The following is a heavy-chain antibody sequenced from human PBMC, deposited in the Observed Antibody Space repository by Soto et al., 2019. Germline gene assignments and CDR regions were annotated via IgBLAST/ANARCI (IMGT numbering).Heavy chain of an antibody. CDR3: AHRYCSGGRCLTFGH. CDR1: GFSLSTSGVS. D-gene: IGHD2-15*01. CDR2: IYWDDDK. J-gene: IGHJ4*02. V-gene: IGHV2-5*02. Sequence: QITLKESGPTLVKPTQTLTLTCTFSGFSLSTSGVSVGWIRQPPGKALEWLALIYWDDDKRLSPSQKSRLTITKDTSKNLVVLAMSDMDPVDTATYYCAHRYCSGGRCLTFGHWGQGNLVTVSS.